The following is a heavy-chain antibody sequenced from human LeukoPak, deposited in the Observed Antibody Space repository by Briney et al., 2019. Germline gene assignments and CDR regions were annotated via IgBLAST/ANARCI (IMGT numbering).Heavy chain of an antibody. Sequence: SQTLSLTCTVSGGSISSGGYYWSWLRQHPGKGLEWIGYIYYSGSTYYNPSLKSRVTISVDTSKNQFSLKLSSVTAADTAVYYCARWGSGYRFDYWGQGTLVTVSS. CDR1: GGSISSGGYY. CDR2: IYYSGST. V-gene: IGHV4-31*03. D-gene: IGHD3-22*01. CDR3: ARWGSGYRFDY. J-gene: IGHJ4*02.